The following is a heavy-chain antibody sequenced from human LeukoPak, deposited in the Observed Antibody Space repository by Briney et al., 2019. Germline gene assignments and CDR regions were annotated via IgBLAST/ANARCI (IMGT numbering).Heavy chain of an antibody. D-gene: IGHD2-2*01. V-gene: IGHV4-38-2*02. CDR1: GYSISSGYY. J-gene: IGHJ4*02. Sequence: SETLSLTCTVSGYSISSGYYWGWLRQPPGTGLEWIGSIYHSGSTYYNPSLKSRVTISVDTSKNQFSLKLSFVTAADTAVYYCARDRYQLPIRSDFDYWGQGTLVTVSS. CDR3: ARDRYQLPIRSDFDY. CDR2: IYHSGST.